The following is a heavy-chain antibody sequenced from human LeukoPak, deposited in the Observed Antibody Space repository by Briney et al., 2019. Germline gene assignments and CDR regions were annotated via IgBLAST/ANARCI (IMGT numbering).Heavy chain of an antibody. CDR2: IYTSGST. CDR3: ARVTTGTTRNDAFDI. J-gene: IGHJ3*02. CDR1: GGSISSGSYY. V-gene: IGHV4-61*02. D-gene: IGHD1-1*01. Sequence: SETLSLTCTVSGGSISSGSYYWSWIRQPAGKGLEWIGRIYTSGSTNYNPSLKSRVTISVDTSKNQFSLKLSSVTAADTAVYYCARVTTGTTRNDAFDIWGQGTMVTVSS.